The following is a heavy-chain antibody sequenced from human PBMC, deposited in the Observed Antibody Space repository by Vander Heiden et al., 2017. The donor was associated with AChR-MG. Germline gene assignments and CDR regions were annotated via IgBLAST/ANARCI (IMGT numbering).Heavy chain of an antibody. V-gene: IGHV3-15*01. Sequence: EVQLVESGGGWVKPGGSLPLSCAASGFTFRTAWMSGVRQVPGKGLQWVGRIKSKVDGGTTEYSAPGKGRFTIARDDSRNTLYLHMSSLKTEDTAVYYCTTTGYDSSGFSDWGQGTLITVS. CDR1: GFTFRTAW. CDR3: TTTGYDSSGFSD. CDR2: IKSKVDGGTT. J-gene: IGHJ4*02. D-gene: IGHD3-22*01.